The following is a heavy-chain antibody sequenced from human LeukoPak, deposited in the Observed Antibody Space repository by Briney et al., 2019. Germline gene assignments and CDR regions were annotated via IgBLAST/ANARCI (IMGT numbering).Heavy chain of an antibody. V-gene: IGHV4-59*12. CDR1: GGSISSYY. J-gene: IGHJ4*02. CDR3: ARAPSGQQVYYFDY. CDR2: IYYSGST. D-gene: IGHD2-15*01. Sequence: SETLSLTCTVSGGSISSYYWSWIRQPPGKGLEWIGYIYYSGSTNYNPSLKSRVTISVDTSKNQFSLKLSSVTAADTAVYYCARAPSGQQVYYFDYWGQGTLVTVSS.